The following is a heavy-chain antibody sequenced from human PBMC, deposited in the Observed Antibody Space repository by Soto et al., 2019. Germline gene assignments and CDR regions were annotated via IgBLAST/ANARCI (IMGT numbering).Heavy chain of an antibody. CDR1: GGTFSSYA. D-gene: IGHD2-21*02. CDR3: ASAQPGDPNGMDV. Sequence: GASVKFSWKASGGTFSSYAISWVRQAPGQGLEWMGGIIPIFGTANYAQKFQGRVTITADESTSTAYMELSSLRSEDTAVYYCASAQPGDPNGMDVWGQGTTVTVSS. V-gene: IGHV1-69*13. CDR2: IIPIFGTA. J-gene: IGHJ6*02.